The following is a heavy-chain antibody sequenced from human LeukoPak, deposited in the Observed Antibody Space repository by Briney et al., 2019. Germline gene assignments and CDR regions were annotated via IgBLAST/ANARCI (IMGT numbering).Heavy chain of an antibody. CDR1: GFTFSNAW. D-gene: IGHD3-10*01. CDR3: TTDYYGSGSYPDAFDI. CDR2: IKSKTDGGTT. Sequence: GGSLRLSCAASGFTFSNAWMSWARQAPGKGLEWVGRIKSKTDGGTTDYAAPVKGRLTISRDDSKNTLYLQMDSLKTEDTAVYYCTTDYYGSGSYPDAFDIWGRGTMVTVSS. V-gene: IGHV3-15*01. J-gene: IGHJ3*02.